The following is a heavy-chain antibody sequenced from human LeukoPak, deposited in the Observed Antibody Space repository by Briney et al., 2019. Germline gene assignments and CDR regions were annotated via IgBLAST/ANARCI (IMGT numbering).Heavy chain of an antibody. D-gene: IGHD3-10*01. CDR3: ARTSMVRGVTNRFDP. CDR1: GYSFTSYW. CDR2: IYPGDSDT. J-gene: IGHJ5*02. Sequence: GESLKISCKGSGYSFTSYWIGWVRQMPGKGLEWMGIIYPGDSDTRYSPSFQGQVTISADKSISTAYLQWSSLKASDTAMYYCARTSMVRGVTNRFDPWGQGTLVTVSS. V-gene: IGHV5-51*01.